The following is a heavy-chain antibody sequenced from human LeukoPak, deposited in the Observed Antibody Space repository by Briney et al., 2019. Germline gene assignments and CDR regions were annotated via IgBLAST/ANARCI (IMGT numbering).Heavy chain of an antibody. D-gene: IGHD2-15*01. CDR3: TTDTWYSAGH. V-gene: IGHV3-7*03. Sequence: GGSLRLSCAASGFIFSGSWMAWIRQAPGKGLEWVAIIKKDGSEKYYVDSMKGRFTISRDNAKNSLFLQMNSLRAEDTAIYYCTTDTWYSAGHWGQGTLVTVSS. CDR1: GFIFSGSW. CDR2: IKKDGSEK. J-gene: IGHJ4*02.